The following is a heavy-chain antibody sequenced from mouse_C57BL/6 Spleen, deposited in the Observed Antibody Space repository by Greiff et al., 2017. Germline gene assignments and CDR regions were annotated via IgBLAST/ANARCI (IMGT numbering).Heavy chain of an antibody. V-gene: IGHV1-55*01. Sequence: QVQLQQPGAELVKPGASVKMSCKASGYTFTSYWITWVKQRPGQGLEWIGDIYPGSGSTNYNEKFKSKATLTVDTSSSTAYMQLSSLTSEYSAVYYCARSYGNYEAWFAYWGQGTLVTVSA. CDR2: IYPGSGST. D-gene: IGHD2-1*01. CDR3: ARSYGNYEAWFAY. J-gene: IGHJ3*01. CDR1: GYTFTSYW.